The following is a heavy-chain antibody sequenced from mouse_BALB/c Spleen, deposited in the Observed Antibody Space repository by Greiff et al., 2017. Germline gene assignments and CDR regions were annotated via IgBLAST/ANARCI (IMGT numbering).Heavy chain of an antibody. J-gene: IGHJ4*01. CDR1: GYAFSSSW. CDR2: IYPGDGDT. CDR3: ARALFTTATTHSAMDY. D-gene: IGHD1-2*01. Sequence: VQLQQSGPELVKPGASVKISCKASGYAFSSSWMNWVKQRPGQGLEWIGRIYPGDGDTNYNGKFKGKATLTADKSSSTAYMQLSSLTSVDSAVYFCARALFTTATTHSAMDYWGQGTSVTVSS. V-gene: IGHV1-82*01.